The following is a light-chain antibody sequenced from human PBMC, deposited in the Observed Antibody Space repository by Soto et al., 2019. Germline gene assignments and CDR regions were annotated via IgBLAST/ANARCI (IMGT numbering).Light chain of an antibody. CDR1: SSDVGGYNY. CDR2: EVS. Sequence: QSSLTQPASASGSPGQSITISCTGTSSDVGGYNYVSWYQQHPGKAPKLMIYEVSNRPSGVSNRFSGSKSGNTASLTISGLQAEDEADYYCSSYTSSSTRVFGTGTKLTVL. CDR3: SSYTSSSTRV. V-gene: IGLV2-14*01. J-gene: IGLJ1*01.